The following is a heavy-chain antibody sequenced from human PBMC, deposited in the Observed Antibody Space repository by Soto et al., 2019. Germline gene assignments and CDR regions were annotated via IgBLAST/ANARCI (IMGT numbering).Heavy chain of an antibody. CDR2: IIPIFGTA. CDR1: GGTFSSYA. D-gene: IGHD5-18*01. CDR3: ASSTWIQLWFVFDY. V-gene: IGHV1-69*13. Sequence: SVKVSCKASGGTFSSYAISWVRQAPGQGLEWMGGIIPIFGTANYAQKFQGRVTITADESTSTAYMELSSLRSEDTAVYYCASSTWIQLWFVFDYWGQGTLVTVSS. J-gene: IGHJ4*02.